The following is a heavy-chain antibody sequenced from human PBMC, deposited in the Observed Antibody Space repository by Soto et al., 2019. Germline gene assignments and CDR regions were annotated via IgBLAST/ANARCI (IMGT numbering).Heavy chain of an antibody. D-gene: IGHD3-22*01. CDR1: GFSLTTTGVG. CDR2: IYWDGDK. V-gene: IGHV2-5*02. Sequence: QITLEESGPTLVKPTQTLTLTCTFSGFSLTTTGVGMGWVRQPPGKALEWLALIYWDGDKRYNPSLKSRLTLTKDTSMNQVVLTMTNMDPADTATYYCAHRTALYDSSGLGYDSWGQGTLVTVSS. J-gene: IGHJ4*02. CDR3: AHRTALYDSSGLGYDS.